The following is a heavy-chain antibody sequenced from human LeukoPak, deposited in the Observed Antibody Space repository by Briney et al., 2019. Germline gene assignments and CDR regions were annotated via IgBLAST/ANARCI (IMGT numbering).Heavy chain of an antibody. CDR3: ATSGSSSWYGTYYFDY. V-gene: IGHV3-30-3*01. Sequence: RPGRSLRLSCAASGFTFSSYAMHWVRQAPGKGLEWVAVISYDGSNKYYADSVKGRFTISRDNSKNTLYLQMNSLRAEDTAVYYCATSGSSSWYGTYYFDYWGQGTLVTVSS. CDR1: GFTFSSYA. CDR2: ISYDGSNK. D-gene: IGHD6-13*01. J-gene: IGHJ4*02.